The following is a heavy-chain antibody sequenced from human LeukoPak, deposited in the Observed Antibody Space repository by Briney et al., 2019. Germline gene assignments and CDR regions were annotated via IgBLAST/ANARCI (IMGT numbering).Heavy chain of an antibody. CDR1: GYTFTSYG. V-gene: IGHV1-18*01. Sequence: ASVKVSCKASGYTFTSYGISWVRQAPGQGLEWMGWISAYNGNTNYAQKLQGRVTMTTDTSTSTAYMELRSLRSDDTAVYYCARARKDPYSSSFLDYWGQGTLVTVSS. D-gene: IGHD6-13*01. CDR3: ARARKDPYSSSFLDY. CDR2: ISAYNGNT. J-gene: IGHJ4*02.